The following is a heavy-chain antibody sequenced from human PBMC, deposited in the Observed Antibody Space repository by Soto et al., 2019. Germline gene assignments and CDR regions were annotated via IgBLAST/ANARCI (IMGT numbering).Heavy chain of an antibody. V-gene: IGHV3-15*01. J-gene: IGHJ5*02. Sequence: LSCSDSGVPFSNAGMRWVRHAPGKGLEWFGRIKSKTDGGTTDYAAPVKGRFTISRDDSKNTLYLQISSLKTEDTAVYYCTTDFWFRRYYGSGSYPWFDLWGQGTLVTVSS. CDR1: GVPFSNAG. CDR2: IKSKTDGGTT. CDR3: TTDFWFRRYYGSGSYPWFDL. D-gene: IGHD3-10*01.